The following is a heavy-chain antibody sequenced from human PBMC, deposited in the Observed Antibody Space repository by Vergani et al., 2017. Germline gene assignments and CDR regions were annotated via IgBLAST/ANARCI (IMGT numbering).Heavy chain of an antibody. CDR3: ARGDTIFGVGYYYYYMDV. CDR2: IYYSGST. Sequence: QVQLQESGPGLVKPSETLSLTCTVSGGSISSYYWSWIRQPPGNGLEWIGYIYYSGSTNYNPSLKSRVTISVDTSKNQFSLKLSSVTAADTAVYYCARGDTIFGVGYYYYYMDVWGKGTTVTVSS. D-gene: IGHD3-3*01. J-gene: IGHJ6*03. V-gene: IGHV4-59*01. CDR1: GGSISSYY.